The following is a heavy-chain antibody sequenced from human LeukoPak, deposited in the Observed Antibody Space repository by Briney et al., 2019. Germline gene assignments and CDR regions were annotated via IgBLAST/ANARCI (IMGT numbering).Heavy chain of an antibody. CDR1: GFTFNYFW. CDR2: INNDGTAT. V-gene: IGHV3-74*01. Sequence: GGSLRLSCAPSGFTFNYFWMHWVRQVPGKGPVWVSGINNDGTATYYAASVKGRFTISRDNAKNTLNLQLNGLRAEYTSVYFCATVSEYCGQGTLVTVSS. CDR3: ATVSEY. J-gene: IGHJ4*02.